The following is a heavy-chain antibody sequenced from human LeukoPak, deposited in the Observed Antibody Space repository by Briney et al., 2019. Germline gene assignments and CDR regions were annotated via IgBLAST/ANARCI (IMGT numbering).Heavy chain of an antibody. Sequence: GRSLRLSCAASGFTFSSYGMHWVRQAPGKGLEWVAVISYDGSNKYYADSVKGRFTISRDNSKNTLYLQMNSLRAEDTAVYYCASEFVAAAGTDYWGQGTLVTVSS. CDR1: GFTFSSYG. V-gene: IGHV3-30*03. CDR3: ASEFVAAAGTDY. CDR2: ISYDGSNK. J-gene: IGHJ4*02. D-gene: IGHD6-13*01.